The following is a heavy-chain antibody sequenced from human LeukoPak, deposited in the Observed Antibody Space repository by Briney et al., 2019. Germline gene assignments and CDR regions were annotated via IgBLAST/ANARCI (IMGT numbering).Heavy chain of an antibody. CDR3: ARRCDYDFWSGYPNYYYMDV. Sequence: TVKVSCKASGGTFSSYAISWVRQAPGQGLEWMGGIIPIFGTANYAQKFQGRVTITTDESTSTAYMELSSLRSEDTAVYYCARRCDYDFWSGYPNYYYMDVWGKGTTVTVSS. D-gene: IGHD3-3*01. J-gene: IGHJ6*03. CDR2: IIPIFGTA. CDR1: GGTFSSYA. V-gene: IGHV1-69*05.